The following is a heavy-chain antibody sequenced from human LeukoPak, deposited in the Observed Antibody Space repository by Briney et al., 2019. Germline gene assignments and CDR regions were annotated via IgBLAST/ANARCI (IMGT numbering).Heavy chain of an antibody. V-gene: IGHV4-38-2*02. CDR3: ARSDGDYEVLHY. D-gene: IGHD4-17*01. Sequence: SETLSLTCTVSGYSISSGYYWGWIRQPPGKGLEWIGSIYHSGSTYYNPSLKSRVTISVDTSKNQFSLKLSSVTAADTAVYYCARSDGDYEVLHYWGQGTLVTVSS. CDR2: IYHSGST. CDR1: GYSISSGYY. J-gene: IGHJ4*02.